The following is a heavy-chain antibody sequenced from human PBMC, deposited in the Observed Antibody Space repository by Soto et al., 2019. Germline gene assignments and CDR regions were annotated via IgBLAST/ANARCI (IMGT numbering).Heavy chain of an antibody. CDR2: INSDGSST. CDR1: GFTFSSYW. CDR3: ARKMNYDFMYYYYGMDV. V-gene: IGHV3-74*01. J-gene: IGHJ6*02. Sequence: RRLSCAASGFTFSSYWMHWVRQAPGKGLVWVSRINSDGSSTSYADSVKGRFTISRDNAKNTLCLQMNSLRAEDTAVYYCARKMNYDFMYYYYGMDVWGQGTTVTVSS. D-gene: IGHD3-3*01.